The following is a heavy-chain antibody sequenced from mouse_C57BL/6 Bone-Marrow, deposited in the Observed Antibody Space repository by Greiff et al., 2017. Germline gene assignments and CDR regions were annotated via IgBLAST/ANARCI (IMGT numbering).Heavy chain of an antibody. Sequence: QVQLQQSGAELVKPGASVKMSCKASGYTFTSYWITWVKQRPGQGLEWIGDIYPGSGSTNYNEKFKSKATLTVDTSSSTAYMQLSSLTSEDSAVXYCARGSYDYDRGWFAYWGQGTLVTVSA. V-gene: IGHV1-55*01. D-gene: IGHD2-4*01. CDR1: GYTFTSYW. CDR2: IYPGSGST. CDR3: ARGSYDYDRGWFAY. J-gene: IGHJ3*01.